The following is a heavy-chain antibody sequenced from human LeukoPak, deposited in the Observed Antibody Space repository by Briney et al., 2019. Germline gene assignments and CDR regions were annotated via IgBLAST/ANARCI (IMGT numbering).Heavy chain of an antibody. J-gene: IGHJ4*02. Sequence: ASVKVSCKVSGYTLTELSMHWVRQAPGKGLEWMGGFDPEDGETIYAQKFQGRVTMTEDTSTDTAYMELSSLRSEDTGVYYCATDLAVAGYFDYWGQGTLVTVSS. V-gene: IGHV1-24*01. D-gene: IGHD6-19*01. CDR3: ATDLAVAGYFDY. CDR2: FDPEDGET. CDR1: GYTLTELS.